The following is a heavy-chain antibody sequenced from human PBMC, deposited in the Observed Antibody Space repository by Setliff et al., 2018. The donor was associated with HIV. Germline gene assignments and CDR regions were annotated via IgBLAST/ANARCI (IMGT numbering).Heavy chain of an antibody. D-gene: IGHD1-26*01. CDR3: ARDTPNIGIDH. V-gene: IGHV4-38-2*02. J-gene: IGHJ4*02. CDR1: GYSISNTGHY. CDR2: IYHTGDT. Sequence: SETLSLTCVVSGYSISNTGHYWGWIRQPPGKGLEWIGSIYHTGDTYDNPSLKNRVTISRDNARNTLYLQMNSLRAEDTAVYYCARDTPNIGIDHWGQGILVTVSS.